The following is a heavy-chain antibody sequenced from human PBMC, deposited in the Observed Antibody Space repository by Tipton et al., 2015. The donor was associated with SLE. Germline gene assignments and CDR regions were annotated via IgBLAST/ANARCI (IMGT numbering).Heavy chain of an antibody. CDR2: IYRSGST. CDR1: GFSISSGYY. V-gene: IGHV4-38-2*02. Sequence: TLSLTCTVSGFSISSGYYWGWMRQSPGKGLEWIGSIYRSGSTYYNPSLKSRLTISADTSKNQFSLKLSSVTAADTAVYFCAREPVYYYYYMDVWGKGTTVTVSS. CDR3: AREPVYYYYYMDV. J-gene: IGHJ6*03.